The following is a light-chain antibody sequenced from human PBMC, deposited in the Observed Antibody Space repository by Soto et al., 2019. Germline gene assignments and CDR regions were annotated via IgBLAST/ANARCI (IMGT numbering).Light chain of an antibody. V-gene: IGKV1-39*01. Sequence: DIQMTQSQSSLSASVGDRVTIACRASQSISNHLNWYQQKPGKAPKLLIFAASSLQSGVPSRFSGSRSGPDFTLTISSLQPEDFATYYCQQSYSSPPTFGQGTKVDI. J-gene: IGKJ1*01. CDR3: QQSYSSPPT. CDR1: QSISNH. CDR2: AAS.